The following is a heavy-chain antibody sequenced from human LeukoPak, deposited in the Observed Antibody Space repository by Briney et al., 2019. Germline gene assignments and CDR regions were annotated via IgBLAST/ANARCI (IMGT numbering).Heavy chain of an antibody. Sequence: SETLSLTCTVSGGSISSSSYYWGWIRQPPGKGLEWIGSIYYSGSTYYNPSLKSRVTISVDTSKNQFSLKLSSVTAADTAVYYCASFYCSGGSCYQYYYYYYMDVWGKGTTVTISS. CDR3: ASFYCSGGSCYQYYYYYYMDV. V-gene: IGHV4-39*01. CDR2: IYYSGST. J-gene: IGHJ6*03. CDR1: GGSISSSSYY. D-gene: IGHD2-15*01.